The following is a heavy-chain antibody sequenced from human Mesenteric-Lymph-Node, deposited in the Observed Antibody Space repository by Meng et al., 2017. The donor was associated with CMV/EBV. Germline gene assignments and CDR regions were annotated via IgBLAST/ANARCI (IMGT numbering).Heavy chain of an antibody. CDR2: INPNSGGT. V-gene: IGHV1-2*02. CDR3: ARVRYDILTGYYIRYGMDV. Sequence: ASVKVSCKASGYTFTGYYIHWVRQAPGQGLEWMGWINPNSGGTNFAQNFQGRVTMTRDTSISAAYMELSRLRSDDTAVYYCARVRYDILTGYYIRYGMDVWGQGTTVTVSS. CDR1: GYTFTGYY. J-gene: IGHJ6*02. D-gene: IGHD3-9*01.